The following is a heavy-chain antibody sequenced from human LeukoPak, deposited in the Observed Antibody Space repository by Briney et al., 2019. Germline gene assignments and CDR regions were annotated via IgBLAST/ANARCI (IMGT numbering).Heavy chain of an antibody. CDR3: ARDPHMVRGVIPGY. Sequence: QTGGSLSLSCAGSEFIVSDHYMTWVRQAPGKGLEWVSVISTGGSTDYADSVKGRFTISRDKSKNTVYLQMNSLTVEDTAVYYCARDPHMVRGVIPGYWGQGTQVTVSS. D-gene: IGHD3-10*01. CDR1: EFIVSDHY. CDR2: ISTGGST. V-gene: IGHV3-66*01. J-gene: IGHJ4*02.